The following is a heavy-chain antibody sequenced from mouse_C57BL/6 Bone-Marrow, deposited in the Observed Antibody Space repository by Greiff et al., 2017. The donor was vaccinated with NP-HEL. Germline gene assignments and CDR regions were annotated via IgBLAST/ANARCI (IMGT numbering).Heavy chain of an antibody. D-gene: IGHD1-1*01. CDR1: GYTFTSYW. V-gene: IGHV1-64*01. J-gene: IGHJ1*03. Sequence: QVQLQQPGAELVKPGASVKLSCKASGYTFTSYWMLWVKQRPGQGLEWIGMIHPNSGSTNYNEKFKSKATLTVDKSSSTAYMQLSSLTSEDSAVYYCAKGFYGSSRSYWYFDVWGTGTTVTVSS. CDR3: AKGFYGSSRSYWYFDV. CDR2: IHPNSGST.